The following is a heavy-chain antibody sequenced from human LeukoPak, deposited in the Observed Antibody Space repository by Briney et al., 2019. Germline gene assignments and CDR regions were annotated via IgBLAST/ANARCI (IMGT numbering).Heavy chain of an antibody. D-gene: IGHD6-13*01. CDR2: INYTGGT. Sequence: SETLSLTCTVSGASISTYYWSWIRQPPGKVLEWLGYINYTGGTNYSPPLQSRVTISVDTSKNQFYLKLSSVTAAVTAVYYCVRQGGQQLPPLHWVGGTLVSVSS. CDR3: VRQGGQQLPPLH. V-gene: IGHV4-59*01. CDR1: GASISTYY. J-gene: IGHJ4*02.